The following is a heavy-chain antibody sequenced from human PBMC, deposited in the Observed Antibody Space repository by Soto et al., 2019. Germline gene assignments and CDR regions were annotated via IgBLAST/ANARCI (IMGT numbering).Heavy chain of an antibody. CDR2: ISSSSSYI. V-gene: IGHV3-21*06. J-gene: IGHJ4*02. CDR3: ASHPRDSSGYWYYFDY. CDR1: GLTFSSYS. D-gene: IGHD3-22*01. Sequence: EVQLVESGGGLVKPGRSLRLSCAASGLTFSSYSMNWVRQAPGKGLECVSSISSSSSYIDYADSVKGRFTISRDNAKNSLYLQMNSLGAEDTAVYYCASHPRDSSGYWYYFDYWGQGTLVTVS.